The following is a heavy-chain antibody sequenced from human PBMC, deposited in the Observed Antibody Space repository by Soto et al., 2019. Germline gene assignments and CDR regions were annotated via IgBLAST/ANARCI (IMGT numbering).Heavy chain of an antibody. D-gene: IGHD2-15*01. CDR2: INHSGST. CDR3: ARGYCSGGSCYLVYYYYGMDV. Sequence: SVTLSLTCAVYGGSFSGYYWSWIRQPPGKGLEWIGEINHSGSTNYNPSLKSRVTISVDTSKNQFSLKLSSVTAADTAVYYCARGYCSGGSCYLVYYYYGMDVWGQGTTVTVSS. CDR1: GGSFSGYY. J-gene: IGHJ6*02. V-gene: IGHV4-34*01.